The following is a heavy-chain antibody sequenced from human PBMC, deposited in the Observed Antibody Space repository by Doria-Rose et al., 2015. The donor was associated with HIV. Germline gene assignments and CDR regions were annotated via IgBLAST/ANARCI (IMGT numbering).Heavy chain of an antibody. Sequence: QVQLQESGPGLVKPSETLSLTCTVSGGSVASGTPYWDWIRQTPGKGLEWIGTIYYSGTTYYNPSLRCRVTISLHASKNRYSRKLISVPAADTGVYYCAKQAVNWFDPWGQGTLVTVSS. CDR1: GGSVASGTPY. D-gene: IGHD6-25*01. CDR3: AKQAVNWFDP. V-gene: IGHV4-39*01. CDR2: IYYSGTT. J-gene: IGHJ5*02.